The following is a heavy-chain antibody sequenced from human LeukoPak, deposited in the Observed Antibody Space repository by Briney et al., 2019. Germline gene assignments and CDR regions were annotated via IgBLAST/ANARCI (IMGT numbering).Heavy chain of an antibody. Sequence: SETLSLTCAVYGGSFSGYYWSWIRQPPGKGLEWIGEINHSGSTNYNPSLKSRVTISVDTSKNQFSLKLSSVTAAATAVYYCARSGYSRWFDPWGQGTLVTVSS. J-gene: IGHJ5*02. CDR2: INHSGST. CDR1: GGSFSGYY. CDR3: ARSGYSRWFDP. D-gene: IGHD4-11*01. V-gene: IGHV4-34*01.